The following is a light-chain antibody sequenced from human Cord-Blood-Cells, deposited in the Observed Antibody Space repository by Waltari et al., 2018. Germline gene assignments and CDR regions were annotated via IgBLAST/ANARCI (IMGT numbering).Light chain of an antibody. J-gene: IGLJ2*01. V-gene: IGLV2-23*02. CDR1: RSDVGSYNL. CDR2: EVS. CDR3: CSYAGSSLVV. Sequence: QSALTQPASLSGSPGQSITISCTGTRSDVGSYNLVSWYQQHPGKAPKLMIYEVSKRPSGVSNRFSGSKSGNTASLTISGLQAEDEADYYCCSYAGSSLVVFGGGTKLTVL.